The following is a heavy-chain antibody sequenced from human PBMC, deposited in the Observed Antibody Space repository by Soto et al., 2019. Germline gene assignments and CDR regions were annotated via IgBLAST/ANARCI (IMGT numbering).Heavy chain of an antibody. Sequence: GELQQWGTGLLKPSETLSLNGSVYGGSSRAYHWSWIRQSPGEGLEWIGEFSYSGSLNYNPSLKGRVAVSLDTSTNHFSLTMTSVTAADTAVYFCAGGPRYWSFALWGRGTLVTVS. V-gene: IGHV4-34*01. CDR3: AGGPRYWSFAL. D-gene: IGHD1-20*01. CDR1: GGSSRAYH. CDR2: FSYSGSL. J-gene: IGHJ2*01.